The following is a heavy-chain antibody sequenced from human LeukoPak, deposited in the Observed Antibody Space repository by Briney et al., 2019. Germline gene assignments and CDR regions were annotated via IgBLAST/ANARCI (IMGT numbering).Heavy chain of an antibody. Sequence: GGSLRLSCSASWFTVTSNYMNWVRQAPGKGLEWVSVIYRSGSTYYADSVKGRFTISRDSSKNTLFLQMNSLRAEDTAVYCCASAGTYNSYDAFDIWGQGTMVTVSP. CDR3: ASAGTYNSYDAFDI. CDR1: WFTVTSNY. J-gene: IGHJ3*02. V-gene: IGHV3-53*01. CDR2: IYRSGST. D-gene: IGHD1-14*01.